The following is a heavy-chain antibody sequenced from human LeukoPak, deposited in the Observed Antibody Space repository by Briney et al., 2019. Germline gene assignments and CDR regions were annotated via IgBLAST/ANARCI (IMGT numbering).Heavy chain of an antibody. CDR2: IKQDGSDK. V-gene: IGHV3-7*01. J-gene: IGHJ4*02. Sequence: GGSLRLSCAVSGGSLSTYWVSWVRHTPGKGLEWVAKIKQDGSDKYYLDSVRGRFTISRNNTKNSLFLLMLSMRADEAAVYYDARVEANGHHNLYLLVDHGAQETPVSVSS. D-gene: IGHD1-14*01. CDR3: ARVEANGHHNLYLLVDH. CDR1: GGSLSTYW.